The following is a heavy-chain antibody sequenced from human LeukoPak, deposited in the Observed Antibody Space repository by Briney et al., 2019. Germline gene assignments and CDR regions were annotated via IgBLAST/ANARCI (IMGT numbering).Heavy chain of an antibody. V-gene: IGHV3-30-3*01. Sequence: GGSLRLSCAASGFTFSTYTIHWVRQAPGKGLEWVARISFDGTDKTYVDSVQGRFSLSRDNSKNTVYLQMNSLRPDDTAIYCCARDYMSGGTGFWDYWGQGTLVTVSS. J-gene: IGHJ4*02. CDR1: GFTFSTYT. CDR2: ISFDGTDK. D-gene: IGHD3-3*01. CDR3: ARDYMSGGTGFWDY.